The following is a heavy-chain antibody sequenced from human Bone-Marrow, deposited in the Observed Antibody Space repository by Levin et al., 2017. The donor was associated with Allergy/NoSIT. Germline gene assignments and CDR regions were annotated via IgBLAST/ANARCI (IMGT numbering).Heavy chain of an antibody. CDR3: AKAKSHLDHYGAGSYDF. V-gene: IGHV3-23*01. Sequence: SCAASGFTFYNYVMNWVRQSPGKGLEWVSGISSSGGSTYYADSVKGRFTISRDNSKNTLYLQINSLRDEDTAIYYCAKAKSHLDHYGAGSYDFWGQGTLVTVSS. CDR1: GFTFYNYV. D-gene: IGHD3-10*01. J-gene: IGHJ4*02. CDR2: ISSSGGST.